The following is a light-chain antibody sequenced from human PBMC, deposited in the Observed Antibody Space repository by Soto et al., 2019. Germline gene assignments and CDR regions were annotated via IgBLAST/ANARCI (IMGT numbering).Light chain of an antibody. V-gene: IGKV1-5*01. J-gene: IGKJ2*01. CDR1: QSISSW. CDR2: DAS. CDR3: QQRSYWPPYT. Sequence: DIQMTQSPSTLSASVGDRVTITCRASQSISSWLAWYQQKPGKAPKLLIYDASSLESGVPSRFSGSGSGTEFTLTISSLEPEDFAVYYCQQRSYWPPYTFGQGTKVDIK.